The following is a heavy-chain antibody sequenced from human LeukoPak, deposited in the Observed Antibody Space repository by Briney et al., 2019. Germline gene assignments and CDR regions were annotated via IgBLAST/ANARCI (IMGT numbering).Heavy chain of an antibody. CDR3: AREDSSGYYYRFPFDY. J-gene: IGHJ4*02. V-gene: IGHV1-46*01. CDR1: GYIFTSYG. Sequence: ASVKVSCKASGYIFTSYGISWVRQAPGQGLEWMGIINPSGGSTSYAQKFQGRVTMTRDMSTSTVYMELSSLRSEDTVVYYCAREDSSGYYYRFPFDYWGQGTLVTVSS. CDR2: INPSGGST. D-gene: IGHD3-22*01.